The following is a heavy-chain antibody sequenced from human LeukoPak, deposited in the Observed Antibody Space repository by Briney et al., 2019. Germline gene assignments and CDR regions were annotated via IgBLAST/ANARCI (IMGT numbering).Heavy chain of an antibody. CDR2: VYYSGST. D-gene: IGHD1-26*01. V-gene: IGHV4-59*01. J-gene: IGHJ4*02. CDR1: GGSINIYY. CDR3: ARSSSGSSDY. Sequence: NPSETLSLTCTVSGGSINIYYWSWIRQPPGKGLEWIGYVYYSGSTNYNPSLKSRVTISVDTSKNQFSLKLSSVTAADTAVYYCARSSSGSSDYWGQGTLVTVSS.